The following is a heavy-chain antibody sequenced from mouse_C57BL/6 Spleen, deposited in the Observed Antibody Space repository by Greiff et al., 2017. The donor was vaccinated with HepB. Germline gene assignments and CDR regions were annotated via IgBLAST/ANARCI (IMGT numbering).Heavy chain of an antibody. V-gene: IGHV5-17*03. D-gene: IGHD1-1*01. CDR3: ARHYYGSSRYFDV. CDR2: ISSGSSTI. Sequence: EVQRVESGGGLVKPGGSLKLSCAASGFTFSDYGMHWVRQAPEKGLEWVAYISSGSSTIYYADTVKGRFTISRDNAKNTLYLQMSSLKSEDTAMYYCARHYYGSSRYFDVWGTGTTVTVSS. CDR1: GFTFSDYG. J-gene: IGHJ1*03.